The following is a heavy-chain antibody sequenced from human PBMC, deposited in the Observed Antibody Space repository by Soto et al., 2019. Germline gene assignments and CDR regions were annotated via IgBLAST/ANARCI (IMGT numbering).Heavy chain of an antibody. CDR1: GFTFGDFW. CDR3: ATETYWSFDY. CDR2: VKPDGSDK. D-gene: IGHD2-8*02. V-gene: IGHV3-7*01. J-gene: IGHJ4*02. Sequence: GGSLRLSCAASGFTFGDFWMSWVRQAPGKGLEWVANVKPDGSDKYYVDSVKGRFIISRDNAKDSLYLQLSSLRAEDTAVYYCATETYWSFDYWGQGALVTVSS.